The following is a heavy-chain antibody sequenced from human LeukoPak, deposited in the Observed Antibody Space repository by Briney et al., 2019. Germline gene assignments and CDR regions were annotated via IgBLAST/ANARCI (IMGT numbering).Heavy chain of an antibody. CDR2: ISGSGNT. Sequence: GGSLRLSCAASGFTFSSYAMSWVRQAPGKGLEWVSAISGSGNTYYADSVKGRFTISRDNPKNTLSLQMNSLRAEDTAVYYCAKYSSSWYGTGFDYRGQGTLVTVSS. J-gene: IGHJ4*02. CDR1: GFTFSSYA. V-gene: IGHV3-23*01. CDR3: AKYSSSWYGTGFDY. D-gene: IGHD6-13*01.